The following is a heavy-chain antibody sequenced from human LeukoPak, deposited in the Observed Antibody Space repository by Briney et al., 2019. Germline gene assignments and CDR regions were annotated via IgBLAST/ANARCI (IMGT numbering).Heavy chain of an antibody. CDR2: INHSGST. V-gene: IGHV4-34*01. CDR1: GGSFSNYY. J-gene: IGHJ4*02. CDR3: ARGGFHGSGSYVDY. Sequence: SETLSLTCGVYGGSFSNYYWSWIRQPPGKGLEWIGEINHSGSTNYNPSLKSRVTISVDTSKNQFSLKLSSVTAADTAVYYCARGGFHGSGSYVDYWGQGTLVTVSS. D-gene: IGHD3-10*01.